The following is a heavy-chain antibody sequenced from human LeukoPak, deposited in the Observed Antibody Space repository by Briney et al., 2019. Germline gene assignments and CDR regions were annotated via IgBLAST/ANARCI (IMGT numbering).Heavy chain of an antibody. D-gene: IGHD5-24*01. Sequence: GGSLRLSCAASGFTFSSYSMNWVRQAPGKGLEWVAVISYDGSNKYYADSVKGRFTISRDNSKNTLYLQMNSLRAEDTAVYYCARDSVVEMATVSGYWGQGTLVTVSS. J-gene: IGHJ4*02. CDR3: ARDSVVEMATVSGY. V-gene: IGHV3-30*03. CDR2: ISYDGSNK. CDR1: GFTFSSYS.